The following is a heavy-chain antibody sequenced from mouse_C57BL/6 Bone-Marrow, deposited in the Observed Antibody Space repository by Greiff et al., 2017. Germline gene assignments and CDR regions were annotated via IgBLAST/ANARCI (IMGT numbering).Heavy chain of an antibody. CDR1: GYTFTSSG. Sequence: QVHVKQSGAELARPGASVKLSCKASGYTFTSSGISWVKQSTGQGLEWIGEIYPRSGNTYYNEKFKGKATLTADKSSSTAYLELRSLTSEDSAVYFCASLYGYEAYWGQGTTLTVSS. D-gene: IGHD2-2*01. CDR3: ASLYGYEAY. CDR2: IYPRSGNT. V-gene: IGHV1-81*01. J-gene: IGHJ2*01.